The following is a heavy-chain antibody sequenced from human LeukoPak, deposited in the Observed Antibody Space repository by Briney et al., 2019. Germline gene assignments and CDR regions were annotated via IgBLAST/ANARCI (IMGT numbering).Heavy chain of an antibody. Sequence: RPGGSLRLSCAASGFTFSSYAMSWVRQAPGKGLEWVSGISGSGGITYYAVSVKGRFTISRDNSKNTLYLQMNRLRAEDTAVYYCAKGPYYYDSSGYSRRWFDPWGQGTLVTVSS. CDR2: ISGSGGIT. CDR1: GFTFSSYA. CDR3: AKGPYYYDSSGYSRRWFDP. D-gene: IGHD3-22*01. V-gene: IGHV3-23*01. J-gene: IGHJ5*02.